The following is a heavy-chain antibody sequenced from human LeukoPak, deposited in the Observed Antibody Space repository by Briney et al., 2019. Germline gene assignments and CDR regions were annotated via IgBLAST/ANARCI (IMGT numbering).Heavy chain of an antibody. CDR3: ARDAVHSTGTPTN. CDR2: MNPNSGGT. D-gene: IGHD1-1*01. Sequence: ASVKVSCKASGYTFTSYDINWVRQATGQGLEWMGWMNPNSGGTNYAQKFQGRVTMTRDTSISTAYMELSRLRSDDTAVYYCARDAVHSTGTPTNWGQGTLVTVSS. CDR1: GYTFTSYD. J-gene: IGHJ4*02. V-gene: IGHV1-2*02.